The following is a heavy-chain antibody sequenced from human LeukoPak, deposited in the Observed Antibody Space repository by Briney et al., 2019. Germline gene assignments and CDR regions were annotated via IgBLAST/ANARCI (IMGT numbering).Heavy chain of an antibody. CDR3: ARYEMAAANDY. Sequence: SETLSLTCTVSGGSISSGGYYWSWIRQHPGKGLEWIGYIYYSGSTYYNPSLKSRVTISVDTSKNQFSLKLSSVTAADTAVYYCARYEMAAANDYWGQGTLVTVSS. CDR2: IYYSGST. CDR1: GGSISSGGYY. D-gene: IGHD6-13*01. J-gene: IGHJ4*02. V-gene: IGHV4-31*03.